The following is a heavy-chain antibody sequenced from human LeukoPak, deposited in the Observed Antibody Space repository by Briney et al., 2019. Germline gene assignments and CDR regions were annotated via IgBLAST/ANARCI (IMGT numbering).Heavy chain of an antibody. Sequence: GGSLRLSCAASGFILSDYNMNWVRQAPGKGLEWVSFIAISGTYITYADSVKGRFTIPRDNAKNSLYLQMNSLRAEDTAMYYCARDLSATARAYDYWGQGTLVTVSS. CDR2: IAISGTYI. D-gene: IGHD1-26*01. CDR1: GFILSDYN. J-gene: IGHJ4*02. V-gene: IGHV3-21*01. CDR3: ARDLSATARAYDY.